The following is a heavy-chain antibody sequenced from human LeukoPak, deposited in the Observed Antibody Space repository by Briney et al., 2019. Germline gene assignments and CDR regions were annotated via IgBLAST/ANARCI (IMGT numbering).Heavy chain of an antibody. Sequence: PGGSLRHSCAASGFTFSSYWMSWVRQAPGKGLEWVANIKQDGSEKYSVDSVKGRFTISRDNAKNSLYMQMNSLRAEDTAVYYCARVMSASVWRSYGSYYYYYYMDIWGKGTTVTVSS. V-gene: IGHV3-7*01. CDR1: GFTFSSYW. CDR3: ARVMSASVWRSYGSYYYYYYMDI. D-gene: IGHD3-16*01. J-gene: IGHJ6*03. CDR2: IKQDGSEK.